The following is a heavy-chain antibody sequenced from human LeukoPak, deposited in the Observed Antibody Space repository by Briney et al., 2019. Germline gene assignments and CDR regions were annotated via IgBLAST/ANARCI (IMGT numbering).Heavy chain of an antibody. CDR2: ISRSGTI. Sequence: GGSLRLSCAGSGFTVSSYEMNWVRQAPGKGLEWVSYISRSGTIYYADSVKGRFTISRDNAKNSLFLQMNSLRAEDTALYYCARRFDSWGQGTLVTVSS. V-gene: IGHV3-48*03. CDR3: ARRFDS. J-gene: IGHJ4*02. CDR1: GFTVSSYE.